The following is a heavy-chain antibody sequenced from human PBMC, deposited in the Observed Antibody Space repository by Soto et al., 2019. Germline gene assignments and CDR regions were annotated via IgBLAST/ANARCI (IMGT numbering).Heavy chain of an antibody. CDR3: ARDLEWAPDIAAAGTFDY. V-gene: IGHV1-18*01. CDR2: ISAYNGNT. Sequence: GASVKVSCKASGYTFTSYGISWVRQAPGQGLEWMGWISAYNGNTNYAQKLQGRVTMTTDTSTSTAYMELRSLRSDDTAVYYCARDLEWAPDIAAAGTFDYWGQGTLVTVSS. CDR1: GYTFTSYG. J-gene: IGHJ4*02. D-gene: IGHD6-13*01.